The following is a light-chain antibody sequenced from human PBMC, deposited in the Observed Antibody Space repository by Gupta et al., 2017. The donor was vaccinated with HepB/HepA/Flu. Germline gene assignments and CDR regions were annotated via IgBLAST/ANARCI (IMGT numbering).Light chain of an antibody. Sequence: DIQMTQSPSSLSAPVGDRVTITCQASQDISKYLHWYQQKPGKAPKLLIYDASNLETGVPSRFSGSQSGTHFTFTISSLHPEDIATYYCQQSGNLPLTFGGGTKVEIK. CDR1: QDISKY. J-gene: IGKJ4*01. V-gene: IGKV1-33*01. CDR2: DAS. CDR3: QQSGNLPLT.